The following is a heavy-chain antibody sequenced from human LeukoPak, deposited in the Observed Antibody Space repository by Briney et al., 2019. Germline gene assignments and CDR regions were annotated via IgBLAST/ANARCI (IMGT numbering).Heavy chain of an antibody. CDR3: ARDKTTIFGAVPNDAFDI. CDR1: GGSISSGGYY. V-gene: IGHV4-30-2*01. Sequence: PSQTLSLTCTVSGGSISSGGYYWSWIRQPPGKGLEWIGYIYHSGSTYYNPSLKSRVTISVDRSKNQFSLKLSSVTAADTAVYYCARDKTTIFGAVPNDAFDIWGQGTMVTVSS. D-gene: IGHD3-3*01. CDR2: IYHSGST. J-gene: IGHJ3*02.